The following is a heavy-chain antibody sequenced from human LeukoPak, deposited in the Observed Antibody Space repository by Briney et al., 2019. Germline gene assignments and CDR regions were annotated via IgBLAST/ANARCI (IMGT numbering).Heavy chain of an antibody. V-gene: IGHV4-31*03. CDR1: GGSISSGGYY. CDR2: IYYSGST. Sequence: SQTLSLTCTVSGGSISSGGYYWSWIRQHPGKGLEWIGYIYYSGSTYYNPSLKSRVTISVDTSKNQFSLKLSSVTAADTAVYYCARDRRDGYNFFYYYGMDVWGQGITVTVSS. D-gene: IGHD5-24*01. J-gene: IGHJ6*02. CDR3: ARDRRDGYNFFYYYGMDV.